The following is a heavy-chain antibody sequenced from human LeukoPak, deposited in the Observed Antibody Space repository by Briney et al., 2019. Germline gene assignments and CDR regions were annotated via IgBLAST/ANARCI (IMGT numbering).Heavy chain of an antibody. J-gene: IGHJ4*02. Sequence: PSETLSLTCTVSGGSISSYYWSWIRQPPGKGLEWIGYIYYSGSTNYNPSLKSRVTISVDTSKNQFSLKLSSVTAADTAVYYCARQPFGTYFDYWGPGTLVTVSS. V-gene: IGHV4-59*08. CDR1: GGSISSYY. CDR2: IYYSGST. CDR3: ARQPFGTYFDY. D-gene: IGHD3-16*01.